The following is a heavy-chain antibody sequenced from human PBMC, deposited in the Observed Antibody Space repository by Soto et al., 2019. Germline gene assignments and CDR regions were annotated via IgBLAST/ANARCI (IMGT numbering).Heavy chain of an antibody. Sequence: TSETLSLTCAVSGASISSGNSYSCSWIRQPLGKGLEWIGSISHTGSTSYNPSLKGRVSMSVDKSKNQFSLKLSSVTAADTAVYFCARAVAPYLGTWFDPWGQGTLVTVSS. J-gene: IGHJ5*02. CDR1: GASISSGNSYS. CDR3: ARAVAPYLGTWFDP. CDR2: ISHTGST. V-gene: IGHV4-30-2*01. D-gene: IGHD3-16*01.